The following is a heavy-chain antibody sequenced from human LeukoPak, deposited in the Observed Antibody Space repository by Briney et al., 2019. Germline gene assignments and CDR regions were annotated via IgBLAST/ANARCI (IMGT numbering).Heavy chain of an antibody. D-gene: IGHD2-15*01. CDR3: AREYHGGFFDY. CDR2: INPGSGGT. V-gene: IGHV1-46*01. J-gene: IGHJ4*02. CDR1: GYTFTSYY. Sequence: ASVTVSCKASGYTFTSYYIHWVRQAPGQALEWMGIINPGSGGTTYAQKFQGRVTMTRDTSTSTVYMELSSLRSEDTAVYYCAREYHGGFFDYWGQGTLVTVSS.